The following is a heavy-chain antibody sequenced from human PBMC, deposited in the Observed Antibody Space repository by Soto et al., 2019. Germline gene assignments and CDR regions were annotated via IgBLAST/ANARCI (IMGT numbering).Heavy chain of an antibody. Sequence: HPGGSLRLSCAASGFTFSSYAMHWVRQAPGKGLEWVAVISYDGSNKYYADSVKGRFTISRDNSKNTLYLQMNSLRAEDTAVYYCARGAPMVRGLDVWGQGTTVTVSS. CDR2: ISYDGSNK. CDR1: GFTFSSYA. D-gene: IGHD3-10*01. J-gene: IGHJ6*02. CDR3: ARGAPMVRGLDV. V-gene: IGHV3-30-3*01.